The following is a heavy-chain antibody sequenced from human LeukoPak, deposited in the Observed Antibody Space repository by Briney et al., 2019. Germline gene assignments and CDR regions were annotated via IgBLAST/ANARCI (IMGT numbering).Heavy chain of an antibody. CDR1: GGSIRSYC. V-gene: IGHV4-59*08. CDR2: IYYSGST. D-gene: IGHD5-12*01. J-gene: IGHJ4*02. CDR3: ARQRGRGYDLPSKYYFDY. Sequence: SETLSLTCTVSGGSIRSYCWSWIRQPPGKGLEWIGYIYYSGSTNYNPSPKSRVTISVDTSRNQFSLKLSSVTAADTAVYYCARQRGRGYDLPSKYYFDYWGQGTLVTVSS.